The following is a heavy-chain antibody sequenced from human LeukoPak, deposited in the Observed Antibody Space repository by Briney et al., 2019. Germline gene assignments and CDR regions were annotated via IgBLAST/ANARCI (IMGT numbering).Heavy chain of an antibody. Sequence: GGSLRLSCAASGFTVSSNEMGWVRQAPGKGLEWVSSISGGSTYYADSRKGRFTISRDNAKNSLYLQMNSLRAEDTAVYYCASPRAPFLERLLVDYWGQGTLVTVSS. CDR3: ASPRAPFLERLLVDY. CDR1: GFTVSSNE. D-gene: IGHD3-3*02. J-gene: IGHJ4*02. V-gene: IGHV3-38-3*01. CDR2: ISGGST.